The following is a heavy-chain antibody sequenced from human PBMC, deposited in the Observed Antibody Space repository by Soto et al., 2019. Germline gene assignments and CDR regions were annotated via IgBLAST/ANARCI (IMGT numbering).Heavy chain of an antibody. J-gene: IGHJ5*01. CDR1: GFTFSTYW. Sequence: EVQLVESGGGLVQRGGSLRLSCAASGFTFSTYWMSWVRQAPGKGLEWVANIKQDGRDIYYVDSVRGRFMVSRDNVRNSLYLQMNSLRAEDTAVYYCAREGDGNCTSASCYNGWFDSWGQGTLLTVSS. CDR3: AREGDGNCTSASCYNGWFDS. D-gene: IGHD2-2*01. CDR2: IKQDGRDI. V-gene: IGHV3-7*01.